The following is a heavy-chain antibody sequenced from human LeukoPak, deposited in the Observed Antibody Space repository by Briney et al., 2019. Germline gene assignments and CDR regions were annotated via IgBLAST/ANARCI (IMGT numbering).Heavy chain of an antibody. CDR2: INPNSGGT. CDR1: GYTFTGYY. V-gene: IGHV1-2*02. J-gene: IGHJ4*02. CDR3: ASSGGRLRYFDWLLLN. D-gene: IGHD3-9*01. Sequence: ASVKVSCKASGYTFTGYYMHWVRQAPGQGLEWMGWINPNSGGTNYAQKLQGRVTMTTDTSTSTAYMELRSLRSDDTAVYYCASSGGRLRYFDWLLLNWGQGTLVTVSS.